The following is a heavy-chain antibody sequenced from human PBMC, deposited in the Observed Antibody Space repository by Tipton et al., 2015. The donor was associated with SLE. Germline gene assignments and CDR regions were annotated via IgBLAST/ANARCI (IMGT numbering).Heavy chain of an antibody. D-gene: IGHD6-13*01. Sequence: TLSLTCAVYVGSFSGYYWSWIRQPPGKGLEWIGEINHSGSTNYNPSLKSRVTISVDTSKNQFSLKLSSVTAADTAVYYCARGKIAAADDYFDSGAQGTLVTVS. CDR1: VGSFSGYY. CDR2: INHSGST. V-gene: IGHV4-34*01. J-gene: IGHJ4*02. CDR3: ARGKIAAADDYFDS.